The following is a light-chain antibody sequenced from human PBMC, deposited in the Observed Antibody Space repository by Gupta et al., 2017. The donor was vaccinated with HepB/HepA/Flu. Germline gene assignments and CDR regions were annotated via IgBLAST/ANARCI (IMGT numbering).Light chain of an antibody. CDR3: SSYTSSSSLV. Sequence: QSALTPTASVSGSPGQSITISCTGTSSDVGGYNYVSWYQQHPGKAPKLMIYDVSNRPSGVSNRFSGSKSGNTASLTISGLQAEDEADYYCSSYTSSSSLVFGGGTKLTVL. CDR1: SSDVGGYNY. V-gene: IGLV2-14*01. CDR2: DVS. J-gene: IGLJ3*02.